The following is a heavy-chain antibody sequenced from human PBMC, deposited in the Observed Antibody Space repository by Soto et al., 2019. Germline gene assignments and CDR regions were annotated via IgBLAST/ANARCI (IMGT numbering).Heavy chain of an antibody. V-gene: IGHV4-59*01. CDR1: GGSISSYY. J-gene: IGHJ3*02. CDR3: ARPVGGAPYYDFWSGYRIAFDI. Sequence: SETLSLTCTVSGGSISSYYWSWIRQPPGKGLEWIGYIYYSGSTNYNPSLKSRVTISVDTSKNQFSLKLSSVTAADTAVYYCARPVGGAPYYDFWSGYRIAFDIWGQGTMVTVSS. D-gene: IGHD3-3*01. CDR2: IYYSGST.